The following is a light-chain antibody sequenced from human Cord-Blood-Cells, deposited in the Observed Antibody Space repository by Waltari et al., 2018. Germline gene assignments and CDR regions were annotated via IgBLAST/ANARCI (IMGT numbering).Light chain of an antibody. CDR1: QSVSSN. J-gene: IGKJ3*01. V-gene: IGKV3-15*01. CDR3: QQYNNWPPFT. Sequence: EIVMPQSPATLSLPPAATATLSCRAIQSVSSNLAWYQQKPGQAPRLLIYGASTRATGIPARLSGSRAGREFTLIISSLQSEDFAGYYCQQYNNWPPFTFGPGTKVDIK. CDR2: GAS.